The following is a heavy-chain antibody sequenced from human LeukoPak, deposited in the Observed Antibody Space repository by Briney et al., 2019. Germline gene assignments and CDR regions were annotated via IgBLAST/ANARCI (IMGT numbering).Heavy chain of an antibody. CDR2: IYYSGSS. CDR3: ARGGSPVPLY. D-gene: IGHD1-26*01. CDR1: GDSISSYY. Sequence: SETLSLTCTVSGDSISSYYWSWIRQPPGKGLEWIGYIYYSGSSNYNPSLKSRVTLSVDTSKNQFSLKLSSVTAADTAVYYCARGGSPVPLYWGQGTLVTVSS. V-gene: IGHV4-59*01. J-gene: IGHJ4*02.